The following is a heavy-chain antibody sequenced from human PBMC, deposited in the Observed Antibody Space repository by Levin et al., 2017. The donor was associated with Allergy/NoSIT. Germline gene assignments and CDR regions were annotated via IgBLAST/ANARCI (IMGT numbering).Heavy chain of an antibody. CDR1: GFTFSSYE. V-gene: IGHV3-48*03. Sequence: SCAASGFTFSSYEMNWVRQAPGKGLEWVSYISSSGSTIYYADSVKGRFTISRDNAKNSLYLQMNSLRAEDTAVYYCASLDGGYCSGGSCHQYYFDYWGQGTLVTVSS. CDR2: ISSSGSTI. J-gene: IGHJ4*02. CDR3: ASLDGGYCSGGSCHQYYFDY. D-gene: IGHD2-15*01.